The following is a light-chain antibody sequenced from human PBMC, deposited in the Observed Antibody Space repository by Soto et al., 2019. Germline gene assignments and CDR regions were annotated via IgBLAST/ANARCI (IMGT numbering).Light chain of an antibody. V-gene: IGKV1-9*01. Sequence: DLQLTQSPSFLSASVGDRVTITCRASQDISNYLAWYQQKPGTAPILLIYAASTLQSGVPSRFSGGGSVTEFSLTLSSLQPEDFATYYCQQLNDYPLTFGGGTKVEIK. CDR2: AAS. J-gene: IGKJ4*01. CDR1: QDISNY. CDR3: QQLNDYPLT.